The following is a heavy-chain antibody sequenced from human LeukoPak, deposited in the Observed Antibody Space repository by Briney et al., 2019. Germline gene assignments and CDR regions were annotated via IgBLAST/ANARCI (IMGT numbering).Heavy chain of an antibody. CDR3: AQDPPRRAAGTGVY. CDR1: GFTFSSYT. Sequence: GGSLRLSCAASGFTFSSYTMSWVRQAPGKGLEWVSVVGFSGGSTYYADSVKGRFTISRDNSKNTLYLQMNSLRAEDTAVYYCAQDPPRRAAGTGVYWGQGTLVTVSS. V-gene: IGHV3-23*01. J-gene: IGHJ4*02. CDR2: VGFSGGST. D-gene: IGHD1-1*01.